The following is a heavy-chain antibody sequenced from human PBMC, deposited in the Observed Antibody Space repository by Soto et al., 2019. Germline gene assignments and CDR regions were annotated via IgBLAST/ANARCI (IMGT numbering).Heavy chain of an antibody. J-gene: IGHJ6*02. CDR2: INHSGST. Sequence: SETLSLTCAVYGGSFSGYYWSWIRQPPGKGLEWIGEINHSGSTNYNPSLKSRVTISVDTSKNQFSLKLSSVTAADTAVYYCARGQRRLRVYYYYGMDVWGQGTTVT. V-gene: IGHV4-34*01. CDR3: ARGQRRLRVYYYYGMDV. D-gene: IGHD5-12*01. CDR1: GGSFSGYY.